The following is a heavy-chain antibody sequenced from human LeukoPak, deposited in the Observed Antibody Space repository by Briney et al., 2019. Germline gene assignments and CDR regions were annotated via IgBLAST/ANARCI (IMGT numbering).Heavy chain of an antibody. J-gene: IGHJ6*02. Sequence: ASVKVSCKASGYTFTGYYMHWVRQAPGQGLGWMGWINPNSGGTNYAQKFQGRVTMTRDTPISTAYMELSRLRSDDTAVYYCAREIAVAVHYYYGMDVWGQGTTVTVSS. V-gene: IGHV1-2*02. D-gene: IGHD6-19*01. CDR1: GYTFTGYY. CDR2: INPNSGGT. CDR3: AREIAVAVHYYYGMDV.